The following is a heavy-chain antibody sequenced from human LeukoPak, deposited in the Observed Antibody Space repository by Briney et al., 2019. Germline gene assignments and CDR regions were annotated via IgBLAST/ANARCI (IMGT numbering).Heavy chain of an antibody. J-gene: IGHJ4*02. CDR2: IASDGGST. Sequence: GGSLRLSCAASGFTFSSYWMNRVRQAPGKGLVWVSRIASDGGSTTYAGSVKGRFSISRDNAKNTLYLQMNSLRVEDTAVYYCARGRPHGNDCWGQGTLVTVSS. D-gene: IGHD4-23*01. CDR3: ARGRPHGNDC. V-gene: IGHV3-74*01. CDR1: GFTFSSYW.